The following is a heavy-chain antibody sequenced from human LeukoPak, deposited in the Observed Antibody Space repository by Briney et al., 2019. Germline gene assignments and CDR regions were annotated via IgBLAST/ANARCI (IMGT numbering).Heavy chain of an antibody. CDR3: ARVPSYCSSTRCYTANYYYYMDL. V-gene: IGHV3-20*04. J-gene: IGHJ6*03. D-gene: IGHD2-2*02. CDR2: INWNGGST. Sequence: PGGSLRLSCAASGFTFDSYGMSWVRQAPGKGLEWVSGINWNGGSTGYADSVKGRFTISRDNAKNSLYLQMNSLRAEDTALYYCARVPSYCSSTRCYTANYYYYMDLGGKGTTVTVSS. CDR1: GFTFDSYG.